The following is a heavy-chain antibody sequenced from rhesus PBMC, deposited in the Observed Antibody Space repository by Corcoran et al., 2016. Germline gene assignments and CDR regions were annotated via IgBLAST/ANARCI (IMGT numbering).Heavy chain of an antibody. D-gene: IGHD5-24*01. CDR2: MDGRRGST. V-gene: IGHV4-165*01. Sequence: QVQLREWGPGLVQPSETLSLTCAVSGYSISSHYWSWIRQPPGRGLEWIGSMDGRRGSTYNNPSLKSRVTISTDTPKNQFTLKLSSVTAADTAVYYCARDSVQFYFDDWGQGVLVTVSS. J-gene: IGHJ4*01. CDR1: GYSISSHY. CDR3: ARDSVQFYFDD.